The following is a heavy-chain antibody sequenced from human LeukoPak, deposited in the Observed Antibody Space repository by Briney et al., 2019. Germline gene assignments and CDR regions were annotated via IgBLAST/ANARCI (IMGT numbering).Heavy chain of an antibody. V-gene: IGHV4-34*01. CDR3: ARQGRRDY. J-gene: IGHJ4*02. CDR1: GGSFSGYY. Sequence: SSETLSLTCAVYGGSFSGYYWSWIRQPPGKGLEWIGEINHSGSTNYNPSLKSRVTISVDTSKNQFSLKLSSVTAADTAVYYCARQGRRDYWGQGTLVTVSS. CDR2: INHSGST.